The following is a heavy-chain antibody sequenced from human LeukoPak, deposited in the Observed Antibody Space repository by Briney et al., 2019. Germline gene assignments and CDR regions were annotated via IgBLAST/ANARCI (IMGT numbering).Heavy chain of an antibody. CDR2: ISWNSGSI. J-gene: IGHJ4*02. Sequence: GGSLRLSCAASGFTFDDYAMHWVRQAPGKGLEWVSGISWNSGSIGYADSVKGRLTISRDNAKNSLYLQMNSLRAEDTALYYCAKDMGYSSSCPANWGQGTLVTVSS. V-gene: IGHV3-9*01. CDR1: GFTFDDYA. D-gene: IGHD6-13*01. CDR3: AKDMGYSSSCPAN.